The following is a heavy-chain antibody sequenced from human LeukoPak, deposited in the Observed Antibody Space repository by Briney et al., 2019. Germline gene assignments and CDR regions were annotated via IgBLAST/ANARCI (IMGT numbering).Heavy chain of an antibody. CDR2: INHSGST. V-gene: IGHV4-34*01. CDR3: ARVGDQYSSSPLNYFDY. J-gene: IGHJ4*02. D-gene: IGHD6-13*01. CDR1: GGSFSGYY. Sequence: PSETLSLTCAVYGGSFSGYYWSWIRQPPGKGMEWIGEINHSGSTNYNPSLKGRVTISVDTSKNQFSLKLSSVTAADTAVYYCARVGDQYSSSPLNYFDYWGQGTLVTVSS.